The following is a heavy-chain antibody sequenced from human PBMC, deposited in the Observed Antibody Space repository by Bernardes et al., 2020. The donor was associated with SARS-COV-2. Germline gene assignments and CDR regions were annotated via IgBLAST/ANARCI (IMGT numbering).Heavy chain of an antibody. CDR3: ATSHFWSGYYVLDAFDI. CDR1: GYTFTDYY. J-gene: IGHJ3*02. CDR2: INPNSGGT. V-gene: IGHV1-2*02. D-gene: IGHD3-3*02. Sequence: ASVKVSCKASGYTFTDYYMHWVRQAPGQGLEWMGWINPNSGGTNYAQKFQGRVTMTRDTSISTAYMELSRLRSDDTAVYYCATSHFWSGYYVLDAFDIWGQGTMVTVSS.